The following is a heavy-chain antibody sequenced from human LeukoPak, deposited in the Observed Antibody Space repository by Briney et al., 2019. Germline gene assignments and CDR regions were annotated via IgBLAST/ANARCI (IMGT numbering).Heavy chain of an antibody. CDR3: VKGLDYSSSQMDS. CDR1: GFTFKSYA. CDR2: INTNGANT. V-gene: IGHV3-64*05. Sequence: GGPLRLSCSASGFTFKSYAMHWVRQAPGKGLEYVSSINTNGANTYYADSVKGRFTISRDNSRITVYVQMNSLTPEDTAVYYCVKGLDYSSSQMDSWGQGTLVTVSS. D-gene: IGHD6-6*01. J-gene: IGHJ4*02.